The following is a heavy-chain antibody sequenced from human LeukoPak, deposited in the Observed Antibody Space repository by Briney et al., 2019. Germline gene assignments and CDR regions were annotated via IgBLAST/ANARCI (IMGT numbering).Heavy chain of an antibody. CDR3: VRDAQRGFDYSNSLKY. D-gene: IGHD4-11*01. J-gene: IGHJ4*01. CDR1: GFIYSHYG. Sequence: GGSLRLSCAASGFIYSHYGMHWVRQAPGKGLEWVGVIWSDGSNRFYAGSVKGRFTISRDNSQRTLFLQMNSLRVDDTAMYYCVRDAQRGFDYSNSLKYWGHGTLVTVSS. CDR2: IWSDGSNR. V-gene: IGHV3-33*01.